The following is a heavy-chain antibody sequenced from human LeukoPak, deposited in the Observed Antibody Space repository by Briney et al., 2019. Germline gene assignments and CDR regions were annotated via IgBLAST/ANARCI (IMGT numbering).Heavy chain of an antibody. V-gene: IGHV4-34*01. CDR1: GGSFSGFY. J-gene: IGHJ5*02. CDR3: ARFTPQGYGWGGYNRFDP. Sequence: SETLSLTCAVYGGSFSGFYWTWIRQPPGKGLEWIGEINHSGSTNYNPSLKSRVTISVDTSKNQFSLNLTSVTAADTAVYYCARFTPQGYGWGGYNRFDPWGQGTLVTVSS. D-gene: IGHD5-24*01. CDR2: INHSGST.